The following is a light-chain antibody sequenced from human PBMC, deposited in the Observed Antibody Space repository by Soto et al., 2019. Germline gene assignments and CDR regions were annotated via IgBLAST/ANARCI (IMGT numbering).Light chain of an antibody. V-gene: IGKV1-5*03. CDR1: QSINSW. CDR3: QQYNNYSPST. CDR2: KAS. Sequence: DSKMTQSPSTLSSSVGDRVTITCRASQSINSWLAWYQQKPGKAPKLLIYKASSLESGVPSRFSGSGSGTEYTLTISSLQPDDFATYYCQQYNNYSPSTFGQGTRLEI. J-gene: IGKJ5*01.